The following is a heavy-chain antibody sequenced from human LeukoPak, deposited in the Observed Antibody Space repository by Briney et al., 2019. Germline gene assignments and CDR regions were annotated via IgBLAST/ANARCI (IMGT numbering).Heavy chain of an antibody. D-gene: IGHD6-25*01. J-gene: IGHJ6*04. CDR3: AKAKSTAASDYMDV. CDR1: GFTVSSNY. V-gene: IGHV3-53*01. CDR2: VSGSGGIT. Sequence: GGSLRLSCAASGFTVSSNYMSWVRQAPGKGLEWVSVVSGSGGITYYADTVKGRFTISRDNSKNTVDLQMNSLRAEDTAVYFCAKAKSTAASDYMDVWGRGTTVRVSS.